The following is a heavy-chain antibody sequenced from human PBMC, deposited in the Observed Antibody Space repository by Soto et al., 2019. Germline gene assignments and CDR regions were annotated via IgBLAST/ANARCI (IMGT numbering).Heavy chain of an antibody. V-gene: IGHV3-13*01. CDR1: GFTFSSYA. J-gene: IGHJ4*02. D-gene: IGHD7-27*01. CDR3: ARGYLGSFDY. Sequence: EVQLVESGGGLVQPGGSLRLSCAASGFTFSSYAVHWVRQPTGKGLGWVSVIGSAGDTYYPGSVKGRFTISRENAKNSLYLQMNSLRAEDTAVYYCARGYLGSFDYWGQGTLVTVSS. CDR2: IGSAGDT.